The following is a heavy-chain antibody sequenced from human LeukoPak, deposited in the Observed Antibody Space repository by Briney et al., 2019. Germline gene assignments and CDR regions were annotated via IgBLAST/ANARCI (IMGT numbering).Heavy chain of an antibody. V-gene: IGHV1-69*06. CDR1: GGTFSSYA. CDR3: ATDTAGVNYFDY. J-gene: IGHJ4*02. CDR2: IMPIFGTA. Sequence: SVTVSCKASGGTFSSYAISWVRQAPGQGLEWMGGIMPIFGTANYAQKFQGRVTITADKSTSTAYMELSSLRSEDTAVYYCATDTAGVNYFDYWGQGTLVTVSS. D-gene: IGHD5-18*01.